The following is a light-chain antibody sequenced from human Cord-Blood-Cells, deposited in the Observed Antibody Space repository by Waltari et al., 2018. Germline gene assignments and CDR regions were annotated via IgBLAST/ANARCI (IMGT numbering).Light chain of an antibody. CDR1: QDISNY. J-gene: IGKJ4*02. CDR3: QQYDNLPLT. Sequence: DIQMTQSPSSLSASVGDRVTITCQASQDISNYLNWYQQKPGKAPKRLIYDASNLETGVPSRFSGSGSGTDFNFTISRLQPEDIATYYCQQYDNLPLTFGGGTKVEIK. V-gene: IGKV1-33*01. CDR2: DAS.